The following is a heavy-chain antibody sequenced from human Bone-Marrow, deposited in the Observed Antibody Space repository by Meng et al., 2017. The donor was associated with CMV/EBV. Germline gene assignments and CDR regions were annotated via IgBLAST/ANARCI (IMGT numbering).Heavy chain of an antibody. D-gene: IGHD6-6*01. J-gene: IGHJ5*02. V-gene: IGHV4-34*01. CDR2: INHSGST. Sequence: TLSLTCAVYGGSFSGYYWSWIRQPPGKGLEWIGEINHSGSTNYNPSLKSRVTISVDTSKNQFSLKLSSVTAADTAVYYCARATLIIAARRNWFDPWGQGTLVTVSS. CDR3: ARATLIIAARRNWFDP. CDR1: GGSFSGYY.